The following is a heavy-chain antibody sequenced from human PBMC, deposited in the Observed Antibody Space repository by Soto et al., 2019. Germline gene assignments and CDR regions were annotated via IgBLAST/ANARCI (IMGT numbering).Heavy chain of an antibody. D-gene: IGHD6-13*01. CDR3: ARDLEGISNGYYGMDV. CDR2: INPNSGGT. J-gene: IGHJ6*02. V-gene: IGHV1-2*04. CDR1: GYTFTGYY. Sequence: ASVKVSCKASGYTFTGYYMHWVRQAPGQGLEWMGWINPNSGGTNYAQKFQGWVTLTRDTSISTAYMELSRLRSDDTALYYCARDLEGISNGYYGMDVWGQGTTVTVSS.